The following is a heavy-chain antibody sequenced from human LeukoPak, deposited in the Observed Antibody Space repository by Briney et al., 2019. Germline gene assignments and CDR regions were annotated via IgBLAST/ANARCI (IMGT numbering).Heavy chain of an antibody. V-gene: IGHV1-2*04. CDR1: GYTFTSYG. Sequence: ASVKVSCKASGYTFTSYGISWVRQAPGQGLEWMGWINPNSGGTNYAQKFQGWVTMTRDTSISTAYMELSRLRSDDTAVYYCARERSPSLEWLLRGYFDYWGQGTLVTVSS. CDR3: ARERSPSLEWLLRGYFDY. CDR2: INPNSGGT. J-gene: IGHJ4*02. D-gene: IGHD3-3*01.